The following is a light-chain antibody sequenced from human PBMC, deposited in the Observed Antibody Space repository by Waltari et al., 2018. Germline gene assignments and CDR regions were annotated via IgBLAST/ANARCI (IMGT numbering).Light chain of an antibody. CDR3: SSYTQSRTRV. CDR2: GVT. Sequence: QSALTQSASVSGSPGQSITISCTGTSRDVGAYNLVSWYQQLPGRAPKLILSGVTKRPSGISDPFSCAKSCNTASLTISGLQSEDEADYYCSSYTQSRTRVFGGGTKLTVL. V-gene: IGLV2-23*02. J-gene: IGLJ3*02. CDR1: SRDVGAYNL.